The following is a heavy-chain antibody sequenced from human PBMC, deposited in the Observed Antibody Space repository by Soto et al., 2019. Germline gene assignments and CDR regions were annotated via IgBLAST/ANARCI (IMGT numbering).Heavy chain of an antibody. D-gene: IGHD1-1*01. CDR3: ARANTWVTGRVGTH. J-gene: IGHJ4*02. Sequence: QIHLEQSRIEMKEPGTSLKLSGATSGYSFTNYGISWVRQAPGQGLEWMGWISGYNGNTKYAQRFHDRVVMTAEKFTSTGYLEVRNLRSDDTAVYYCARANTWVTGRVGTHWGQGTKVTVSS. CDR2: ISGYNGNT. CDR1: GYSFTNYG. V-gene: IGHV1-18*01.